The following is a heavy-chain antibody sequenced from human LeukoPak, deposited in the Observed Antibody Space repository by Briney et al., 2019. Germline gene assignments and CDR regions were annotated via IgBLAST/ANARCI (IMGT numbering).Heavy chain of an antibody. CDR1: GATFSSYA. CDR2: IITILGIA. D-gene: IGHD4-23*01. CDR3: ARDRATVVTTIDY. Sequence: SVKVSCKASGATFSSYAISWVRQAPGQGLEWMGRIITILGIANYAQKFQGRVTITADKSTSTAYMELSSLRSEDTAVYYCARDRATVVTTIDYWGQGTLVTVSS. V-gene: IGHV1-69*04. J-gene: IGHJ4*02.